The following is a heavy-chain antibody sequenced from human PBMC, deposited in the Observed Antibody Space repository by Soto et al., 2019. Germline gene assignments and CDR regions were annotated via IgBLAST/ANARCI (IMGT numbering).Heavy chain of an antibody. CDR1: GGTFSSYS. J-gene: IGHJ6*02. Sequence: SVKVSCKASGGTFSSYSINWVRQAPGQGLEWMGRLIPMFGTTDYAQRFQGRVTFTADESTNTASMEVTNLTSEDTAVYYCARAVVITFTRYYDMDVWGQGTTVTVSS. D-gene: IGHD3-22*01. CDR3: ARAVVITFTRYYDMDV. V-gene: IGHV1-69*13. CDR2: LIPMFGTT.